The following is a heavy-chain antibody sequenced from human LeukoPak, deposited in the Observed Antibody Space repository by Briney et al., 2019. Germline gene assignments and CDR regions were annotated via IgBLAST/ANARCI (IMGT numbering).Heavy chain of an antibody. V-gene: IGHV3-7*01. J-gene: IGHJ4*02. Sequence: GGSLRLSCAASGFTFGSYGMSWVRQAPGKGLEWVANIKQDGSEKYYVDSVKGRFTISRDNAENSLYLQMNSLRAEDTAVYYCARDGYCSGGNCFRKNDYWGQGTLVTVSS. D-gene: IGHD2-15*01. CDR3: ARDGYCSGGNCFRKNDY. CDR1: GFTFGSYG. CDR2: IKQDGSEK.